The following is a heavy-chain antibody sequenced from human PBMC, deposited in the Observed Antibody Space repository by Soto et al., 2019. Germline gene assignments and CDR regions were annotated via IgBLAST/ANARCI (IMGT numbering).Heavy chain of an antibody. CDR3: ARQISNFRYNYYAMDV. CDR1: GYTFTDYW. Sequence: PGESLKISCKGSGYTFTDYWIGWVRQLPGKGREWMGIIYPGDSDTRYSPSFQGHVTITVDKSTSTAYQQWNTLKASDTAMYYCARQISNFRYNYYAMDVWGQGTTVTLSS. V-gene: IGHV5-51*01. J-gene: IGHJ6*02. CDR2: IYPGDSDT. D-gene: IGHD4-4*01.